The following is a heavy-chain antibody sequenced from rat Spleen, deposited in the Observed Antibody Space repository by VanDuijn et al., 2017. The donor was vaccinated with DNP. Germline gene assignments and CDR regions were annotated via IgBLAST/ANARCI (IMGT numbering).Heavy chain of an antibody. V-gene: IGHV5-7*01. CDR3: ARHRTIMPYYYAMDA. Sequence: EVQLVESDGGLVQPGRSLKLSCAVSGFTFNDYYMAWVRQAPAKGLEWVATLSYNGGTPYYRDSVKGRFTISRDNAQSTLYLQMDSLRSEDTATYYCARHRTIMPYYYAMDAWGQGASVTVSS. J-gene: IGHJ4*01. D-gene: IGHD1-12*01. CDR2: LSYNGGTP. CDR1: GFTFNDYY.